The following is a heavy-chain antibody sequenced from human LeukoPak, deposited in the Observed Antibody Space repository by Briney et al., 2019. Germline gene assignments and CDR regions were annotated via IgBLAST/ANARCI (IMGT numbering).Heavy chain of an antibody. Sequence: SETLSLTCAVYGGSFSGYYWSWIRQPPGKGLEWIREINHSGSTNYNPSLKSRVTISVDTSKNQFSLKLSSVTAADTAVYYCARAKKLLWFGELSGNYYYGMDVWGQGTTVTVSS. CDR1: GGSFSGYY. V-gene: IGHV4-34*01. CDR3: ARAKKLLWFGELSGNYYYGMDV. J-gene: IGHJ6*02. D-gene: IGHD3-10*01. CDR2: INHSGST.